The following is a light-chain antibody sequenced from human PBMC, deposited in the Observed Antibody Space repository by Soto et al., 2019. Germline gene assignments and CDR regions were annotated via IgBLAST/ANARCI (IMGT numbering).Light chain of an antibody. V-gene: IGKV3-20*01. Sequence: EIVLTQSPGTLALSPGERATLSCRASQSVSSSYLAWYQQKPGQAPRLLIYGASSRATGIPDRFSGSGSGTDFTLTISRLELEDFAVYYCQQYGSSPEVTFGPGTKVDIK. CDR1: QSVSSSY. CDR3: QQYGSSPEVT. J-gene: IGKJ3*01. CDR2: GAS.